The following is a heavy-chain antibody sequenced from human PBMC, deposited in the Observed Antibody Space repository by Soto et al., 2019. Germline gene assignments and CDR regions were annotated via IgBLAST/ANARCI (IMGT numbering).Heavy chain of an antibody. CDR3: ARHKGDILTILGAFDI. CDR1: GYSFTSYW. Sequence: EVQLVQSGAEVKKPGESLKISCKGSGYSFTSYWIGWVRQMPGKGLEWMGIIYPGDSDTRYSPSFQGQVTISADKSISTAYLQWSSLKASDTAMYYCARHKGDILTILGAFDIWGQGTMVTVSS. V-gene: IGHV5-51*01. D-gene: IGHD3-9*01. CDR2: IYPGDSDT. J-gene: IGHJ3*02.